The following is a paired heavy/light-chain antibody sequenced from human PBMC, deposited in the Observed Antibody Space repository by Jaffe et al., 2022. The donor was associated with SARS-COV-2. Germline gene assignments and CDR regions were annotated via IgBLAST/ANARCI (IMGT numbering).Light chain of an antibody. Sequence: DIVMTQSPDSLAVSLGERATINCKSSQSVLYSSNNKNYLAWYQQKPGQPPKLLIYWASTRESGVPDRFSGSGSGTDFTLTISSLQAEDVAVYYCQQYYSTPYTFGPGTKVDIK. CDR1: QSVLYSSNNKNY. V-gene: IGKV4-1*01. J-gene: IGKJ3*01. CDR2: WAS. CDR3: QQYYSTPYT.
Heavy chain of an antibody. CDR3: ARAGDLSDIVANYYFDY. Sequence: EVQLVESGGGLVKPGGSLRLSCAASGFTFSSYSMNWVRQAPGKGLEWVSSISSSSSYIYYADSVKGRFTISRDNAKNSLYLQMNSLRAEDTAVYYCARAGDLSDIVANYYFDYWGQGTLVTVSS. CDR1: GFTFSSYS. D-gene: IGHD5-12*01. J-gene: IGHJ4*02. CDR2: ISSSSSYI. V-gene: IGHV3-21*01.